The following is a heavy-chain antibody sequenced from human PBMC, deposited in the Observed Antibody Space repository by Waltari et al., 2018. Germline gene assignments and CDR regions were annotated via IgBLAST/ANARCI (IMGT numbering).Heavy chain of an antibody. J-gene: IGHJ4*02. CDR1: ADSISSSNY. CDR2: ISYSGGT. CDR3: ARKTTGTILDY. Sequence: QLQLQESGPGLMKPSETLSLTCAVSADSISSSNYWAWIRQPPGKGLEWIVTISYSGGTYYNSSLKSRVTISADTSKTQFSLKLSSVTAADTAVYYCARKTTGTILDYWGQGTLVIVSS. V-gene: IGHV4-39*01. D-gene: IGHD1-1*01.